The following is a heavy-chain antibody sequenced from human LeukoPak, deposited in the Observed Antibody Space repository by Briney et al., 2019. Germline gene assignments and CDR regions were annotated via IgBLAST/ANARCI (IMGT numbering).Heavy chain of an antibody. CDR1: GFSFSDYA. D-gene: IGHD3-10*01. CDR2: MYHDGDT. Sequence: LRLSCAASGFSFSDYAMDWIRQPPGKGLEWIGYMYHDGDTYYNPSLKGRVTISVDRSKNQFSLKVSSVTAADTAVYYCARGGVAPSGGPFFDYWGQGTLVTVSS. J-gene: IGHJ4*02. CDR3: ARGGVAPSGGPFFDY. V-gene: IGHV4-30-2*01.